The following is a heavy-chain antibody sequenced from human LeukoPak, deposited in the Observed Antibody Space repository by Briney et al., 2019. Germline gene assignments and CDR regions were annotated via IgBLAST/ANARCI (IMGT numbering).Heavy chain of an antibody. J-gene: IGHJ6*03. V-gene: IGHV1-8*03. CDR1: GYTFTSYY. D-gene: IGHD4-11*01. CDR3: ARGRKDSNGAYYYYYMDV. CDR2: MNPNSGNT. Sequence: GASVKVSCXASGYTFTSYYMHWVRQATGQGLEWMGWMNPNSGNTGYAQKFQGRVTITRNTSISTAYMELSSLRSEDTAVYYCARGRKDSNGAYYYYYMDVWGKGTTVTVSS.